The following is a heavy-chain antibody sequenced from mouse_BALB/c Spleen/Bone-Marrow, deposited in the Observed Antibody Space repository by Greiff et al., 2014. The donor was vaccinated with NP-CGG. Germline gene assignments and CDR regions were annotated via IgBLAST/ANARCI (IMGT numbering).Heavy chain of an antibody. V-gene: IGHV1S81*02. CDR2: LNPSNGHT. CDR1: GYTFTRYW. J-gene: IGHJ2*01. D-gene: IGHD2-4*01. Sequence: QVQLQQPGAELLKPGTSVKLSCKASGYTFTRYWMHWVKQRPGQGLEWIGELNPSNGHTNYNRKFKNKAAVTVDKSSSTAYMQLSSLTSEDSAVYYCARMITTRGFDYWGQGTTLTVSS. CDR3: ARMITTRGFDY.